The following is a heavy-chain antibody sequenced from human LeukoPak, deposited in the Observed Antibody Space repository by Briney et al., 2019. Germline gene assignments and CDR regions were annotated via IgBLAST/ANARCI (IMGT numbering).Heavy chain of an antibody. CDR2: IYCSGST. CDR1: GDSIRSHY. Sequence: SETLSLTRTLSGDSIRSHYWSWMPPPPRKGLEWMGCIYCSGSTNNNPSLKSRITFSVGTSNNQFSLRLTSVTAADTAVYYCARERLIAGSTVFGYWGQGTLVTVSS. J-gene: IGHJ4*02. D-gene: IGHD2/OR15-2a*01. CDR3: ARERLIAGSTVFGY. V-gene: IGHV4-59*11.